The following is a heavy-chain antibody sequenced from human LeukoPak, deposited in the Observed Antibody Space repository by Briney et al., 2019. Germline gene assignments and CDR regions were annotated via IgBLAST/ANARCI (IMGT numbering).Heavy chain of an antibody. V-gene: IGHV3-21*01. Sequence: GGNLRLTSAAYGFTFSSYSMNWVRQAQGKGLEWVSSISSSSRYIYYADSVKGRFTISRDNAKNSLYVQMTSLRAEDTAVYYCARDYYPLTMIVVELYYWGQGSLVTVS. J-gene: IGHJ4*02. CDR1: GFTFSSYS. CDR2: ISSSSRYI. D-gene: IGHD3-22*01. CDR3: ARDYYPLTMIVVELYY.